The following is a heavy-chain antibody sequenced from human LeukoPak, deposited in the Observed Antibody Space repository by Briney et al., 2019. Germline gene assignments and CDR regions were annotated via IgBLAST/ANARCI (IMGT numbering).Heavy chain of an antibody. CDR3: ASAFDI. J-gene: IGHJ3*02. V-gene: IGHV3-48*04. Sequence: GGSLRLSCAASGFTFSSYSMNWVRQAPGKGLEWVSYISSSSSNKYYADSVKGRFTISRDNAKNSLYLQMNSLRAEDTAVYYCASAFDIWGQGTMVTVSS. CDR2: ISSSSSNK. CDR1: GFTFSSYS.